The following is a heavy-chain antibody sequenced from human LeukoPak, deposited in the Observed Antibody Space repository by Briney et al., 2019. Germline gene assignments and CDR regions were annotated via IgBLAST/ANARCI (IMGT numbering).Heavy chain of an antibody. CDR1: GFTFSDYY. D-gene: IGHD6-13*01. J-gene: IGHJ4*02. V-gene: IGHV3-11*04. CDR3: ARGLQQQLVRTEDFDY. CDR2: VSSGSSTI. Sequence: GGSLRLSCAASGFTFSDYYMSWIRQAPGKALEWVSYVSSGSSTIYYADSVKGRFTVSRDNGKRSLYLHMNSLRAEDTAVYYCARGLQQQLVRTEDFDYWGQGTLVTVSS.